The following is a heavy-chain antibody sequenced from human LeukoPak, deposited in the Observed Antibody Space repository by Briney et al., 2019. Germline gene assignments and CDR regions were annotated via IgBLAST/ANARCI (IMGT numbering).Heavy chain of an antibody. V-gene: IGHV4-30-4*08. CDR3: ARVKYSGSYYGVDY. D-gene: IGHD1-26*01. J-gene: IGHJ4*02. Sequence: SETLSLTCTVSGDSISSAHYYWGWIPQPPGKGLERIGYIYYSGSTYYNPSLKSRVIISADTSKNQFSLKLSSVTAADTAVYYCARVKYSGSYYGVDYWGRGTLVTVSS. CDR1: GDSISSAHYY. CDR2: IYYSGST.